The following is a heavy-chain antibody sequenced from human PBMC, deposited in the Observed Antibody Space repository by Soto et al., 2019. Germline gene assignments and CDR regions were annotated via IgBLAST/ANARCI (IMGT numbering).Heavy chain of an antibody. D-gene: IGHD3-16*01. V-gene: IGHV6-1*01. Sequence: SQTLSLTCAMSVDSVSSDITSWNWIRQSPSRGLEWLGRTYYRSKWFHDYAASVKSRITINPDTSKNQFSLELNSMTPEDTAVYYCARGNALDVWGQGTVVNVSS. CDR3: ARGNALDV. CDR2: TYYRSKWFH. J-gene: IGHJ3*01. CDR1: VDSVSSDITS.